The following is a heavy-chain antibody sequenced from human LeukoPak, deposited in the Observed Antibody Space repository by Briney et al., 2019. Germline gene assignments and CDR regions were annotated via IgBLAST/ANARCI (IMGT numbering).Heavy chain of an antibody. CDR2: ISAYNGNT. CDR1: GYTFTGYH. V-gene: IGHV1-18*04. CDR3: ARAAYYYDSSGYFDY. J-gene: IGHJ4*02. D-gene: IGHD3-22*01. Sequence: ASVKVSCKASGYTFTGYHIHWVRQAPGQGLEWMGWISAYNGNTNYAQKLQGRVTMTTDTSTSTAYMELRSLRSDDTAVYYCARAAYYYDSSGYFDYWGQGTLVTVSS.